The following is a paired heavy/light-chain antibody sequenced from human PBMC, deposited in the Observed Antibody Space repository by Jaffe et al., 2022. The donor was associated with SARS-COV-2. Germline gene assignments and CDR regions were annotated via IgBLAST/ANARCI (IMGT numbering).Light chain of an antibody. CDR1: QTIVTW. CDR2: KAS. J-gene: IGKJ1*01. CDR3: QQYNRYST. Sequence: DIQMTQSPSTLSASVGDRVTITCRASQTIVTWLAWYQQKPGKAPKLLIYKASSLESGVPSRFSGSGSGTEFTLTISRLQPDDFATYYCQQYNRYSTFGQGTKVEIK. V-gene: IGKV1-5*03.
Heavy chain of an antibody. V-gene: IGHV3-49*04. J-gene: IGHJ4*02. D-gene: IGHD1-26*01. Sequence: EVQLVESGGGFIQPGRSLRLSCTGSGFTFGDYAMSWVRQAPGKGLEWVGFIRGRPYGGTTEYAASVKGRFTISRDDSKSIAYLQMNSLKTEDTAVYYCNKWGATSYAYLDYWGQGTLVTVSS. CDR1: GFTFGDYA. CDR2: IRGRPYGGTT. CDR3: NKWGATSYAYLDY.